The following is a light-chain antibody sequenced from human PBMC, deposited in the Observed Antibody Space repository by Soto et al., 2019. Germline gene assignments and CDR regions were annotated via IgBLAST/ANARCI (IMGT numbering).Light chain of an antibody. V-gene: IGLV2-23*01. CDR3: CSYAGSSTL. CDR2: EGS. Sequence: QSALTQPASVSGSPGQSITISCTGTSSDVGSYNLVSWYQQHPGKAPKLMIYEGSKRPSAVSNRVSGSKSGNTASLTISGLQAEDEADYYCCSYAGSSTLFGGGTKLTVL. CDR1: SSDVGSYNL. J-gene: IGLJ2*01.